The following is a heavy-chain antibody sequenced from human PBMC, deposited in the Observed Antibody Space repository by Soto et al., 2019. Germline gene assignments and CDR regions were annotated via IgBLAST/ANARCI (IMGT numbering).Heavy chain of an antibody. J-gene: IGHJ6*02. CDR1: GFTFSDYY. D-gene: IGHD3-10*01. CDR2: ISSSGSTI. CDR3: ARRFTMVRGARPYYYYYGMDV. V-gene: IGHV3-11*01. Sequence: GGSLRLSCAASGFTFSDYYMSWIRQAPGKGLEWVSYISSSGSTIYYADSVKGRFTISRDNAKNSLYLQMNSLRAEDTAVYYCARRFTMVRGARPYYYYYGMDVWGQGTTVTVSS.